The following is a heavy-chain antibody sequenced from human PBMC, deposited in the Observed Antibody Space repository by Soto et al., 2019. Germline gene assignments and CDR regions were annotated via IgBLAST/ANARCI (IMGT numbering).Heavy chain of an antibody. CDR3: ARGFSSVSMDA. CDR1: GDSVSSGGYY. CDR2: IYSSGSA. J-gene: IGHJ6*02. V-gene: IGHV4-61*08. D-gene: IGHD6-19*01. Sequence: SETLSLTCTVSGDSVSSGGYYWSWIRQPPGKGLEWIGYIYSSGSANYNPPLKSRVTISRDTSKNQISLKVASVTAADTAGYYCARGFSSVSMDAWGQGTTVTVS.